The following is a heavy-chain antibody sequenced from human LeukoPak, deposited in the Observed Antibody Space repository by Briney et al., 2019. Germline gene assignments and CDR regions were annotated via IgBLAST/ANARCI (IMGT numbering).Heavy chain of an antibody. CDR2: ISSGSSYI. J-gene: IGHJ3*02. D-gene: IGHD3-9*01. Sequence: GGSLRLSCAASGFTFSTYSMDWVRQAPGKGLEWVSSISSGSSYIYYADSVKGRFTISRDNAKNSLYLQMNSLRAEDTAVYYCAKFYYDILTGPPIAFDIWGQGTMVTVSS. CDR1: GFTFSTYS. V-gene: IGHV3-21*04. CDR3: AKFYYDILTGPPIAFDI.